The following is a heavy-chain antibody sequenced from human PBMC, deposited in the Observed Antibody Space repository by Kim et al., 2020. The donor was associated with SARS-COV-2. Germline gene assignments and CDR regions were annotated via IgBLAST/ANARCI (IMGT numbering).Heavy chain of an antibody. D-gene: IGHD2-2*01. Sequence: VKGRFTISRDNSKNTLYLQMNSLRAEDTAVYYCAKDPVIEYCSSTSCYSYGGQGTLVTVSS. J-gene: IGHJ4*02. V-gene: IGHV3-23*01. CDR3: AKDPVIEYCSSTSCYSY.